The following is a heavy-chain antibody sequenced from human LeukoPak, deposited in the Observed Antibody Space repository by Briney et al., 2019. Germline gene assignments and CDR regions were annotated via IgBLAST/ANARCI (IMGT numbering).Heavy chain of an antibody. CDR1: GRFFSGYY. CDR2: INHSGST. J-gene: IGHJ4*02. V-gene: IGHV4-34*01. Sequence: SETLSLTCAVYGRFFSGYYWSWIRQPPGKGLEWIGEINHSGSTNYNPSLKSRVTISVDTSKNQFSLKLSSVTAADTAVYYCARGSVTGYYTFDYWGQGTLVTVSS. D-gene: IGHD3-9*01. CDR3: ARGSVTGYYTFDY.